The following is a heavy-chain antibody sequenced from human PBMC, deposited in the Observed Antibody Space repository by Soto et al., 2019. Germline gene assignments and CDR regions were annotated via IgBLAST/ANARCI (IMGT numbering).Heavy chain of an antibody. Sequence: QVRLVESGGGAVQPGDSLRLSCDASGFTFSTYALHWVRQAPGKGLEWVAFISYTGANQYYADSVKGRFTVSRDNSKNIASLQMTSLKPEDSAVYYCARDAFLYRRDAYYDHWGQGTLVTVSS. J-gene: IGHJ4*02. D-gene: IGHD3-10*01. CDR1: GFTFSTYA. CDR2: ISYTGANQ. CDR3: ARDAFLYRRDAYYDH. V-gene: IGHV3-30-3*01.